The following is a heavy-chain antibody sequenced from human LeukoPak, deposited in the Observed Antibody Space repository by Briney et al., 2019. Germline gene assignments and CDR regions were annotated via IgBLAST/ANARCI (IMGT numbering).Heavy chain of an antibody. J-gene: IGHJ4*02. Sequence: GGSLRLSCVASGFTLKNAWMSWVRQAPGKGLEWVGRIRSKTDGGTTDYAAPVKGRFTISRDDSKNTLYLQMNSLKTEDTAVYYCTTGTEQQWLSLDYWGRGTLVTVSS. CDR3: TTGTEQQWLSLDY. V-gene: IGHV3-15*01. CDR1: GFTLKNAW. CDR2: IRSKTDGGTT. D-gene: IGHD6-19*01.